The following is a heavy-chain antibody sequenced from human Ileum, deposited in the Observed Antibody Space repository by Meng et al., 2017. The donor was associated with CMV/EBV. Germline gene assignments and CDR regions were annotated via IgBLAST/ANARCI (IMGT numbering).Heavy chain of an antibody. J-gene: IGHJ4*02. CDR3: ARIAVAEVPI. CDR2: TYFRSKWYN. CDR1: GDRVSSNSAA. Sequence: AISGDRVSSNSAAWNWIRQSPSRGLEWLGRTYFRSKWYNDYAVSVKSRISINPDTSKNQFSLQLNSVTPEDTAVYYCARIAVAEVPIWGQGTLVTVSS. V-gene: IGHV6-1*01. D-gene: IGHD6-19*01.